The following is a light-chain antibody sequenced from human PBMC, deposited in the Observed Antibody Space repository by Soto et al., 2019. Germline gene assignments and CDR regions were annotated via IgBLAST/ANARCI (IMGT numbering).Light chain of an antibody. CDR1: QSISSW. CDR2: KAS. J-gene: IGKJ2*01. CDR3: HQYNSLYT. Sequence: DIRMTQSPSTLSASVEDRVTITCRASQSISSWLAWYQQKPGKAPKLLIYKASSLESGVPSRFSGSGSGTEFTVTISSLQPDDFATYYCHQYNSLYTFGQGTKLEIK. V-gene: IGKV1-5*03.